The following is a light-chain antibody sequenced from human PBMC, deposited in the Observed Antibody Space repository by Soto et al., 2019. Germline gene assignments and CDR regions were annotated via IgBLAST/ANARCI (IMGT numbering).Light chain of an antibody. Sequence: EIVLTQSPASLSLSPGERATLSCRASQSVDSYLVWYQQKPGQAPRLLIFGASIRATGIPARFSGSGSGTDFTLTINSLEPDDFAVYYCQQRSNWPPIPFXQGTRMEIK. V-gene: IGKV3-11*01. CDR1: QSVDSY. CDR3: QQRSNWPPIP. CDR2: GAS. J-gene: IGKJ5*01.